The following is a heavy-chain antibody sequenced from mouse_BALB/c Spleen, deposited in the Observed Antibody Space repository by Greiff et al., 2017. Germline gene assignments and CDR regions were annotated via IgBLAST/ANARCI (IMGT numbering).Heavy chain of an antibody. CDR1: GYTFTSYY. CDR2: INPSNGGT. CDR3: TRVTTAYFDY. V-gene: IGHV1S81*02. Sequence: VQLQQPGAELVKPGASVKLSCKASGYTFTSYYMYWVKQRPGQGLEWIGGINPSNGGTNFNEKFKSKATLTVDKSSSTAYMQLSSLTSEDSAVYYCTRVTTAYFDYWGQGTTLTVSS. D-gene: IGHD1-2*01. J-gene: IGHJ2*01.